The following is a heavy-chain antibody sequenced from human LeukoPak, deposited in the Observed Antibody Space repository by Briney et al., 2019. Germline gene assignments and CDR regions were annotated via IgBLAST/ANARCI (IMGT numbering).Heavy chain of an antibody. V-gene: IGHV4-4*02. CDR2: IYHSGST. D-gene: IGHD6-19*01. CDR1: GFTFSSYAM. CDR3: ATEGAVAGTRFDY. J-gene: IGHJ4*02. Sequence: GSLRLSCAASGFTFSSYAMSWVRQPPGKGLEWIGEIYHSGSTNYNPSLKSRVTISVDKSKNQFSLKLSSVTAADTAVYYCATEGAVAGTRFDYWGQGTLVTVSS.